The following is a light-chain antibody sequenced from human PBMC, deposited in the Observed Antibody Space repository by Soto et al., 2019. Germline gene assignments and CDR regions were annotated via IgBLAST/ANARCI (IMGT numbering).Light chain of an antibody. CDR2: KAS. CDR3: QQYKGYLYT. J-gene: IGKJ2*01. V-gene: IGKV1-5*03. Sequence: DIQMTQSPSTLSASVGDRVTITCRASQNVGSWLAWFQQKPGKGPKLLIYKASTLETGVPSRFSGGGSGTEFTLTISSLQPDDSATYYCQQYKGYLYTFAQGTNLEIK. CDR1: QNVGSW.